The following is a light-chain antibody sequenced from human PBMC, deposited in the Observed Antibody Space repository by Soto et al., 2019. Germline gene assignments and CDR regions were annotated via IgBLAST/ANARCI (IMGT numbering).Light chain of an antibody. Sequence: DIQMTQAPSSLSASVGDRVTITCQASQNVNNYLNWYQQKTGRAPQLLIYDASSLESGVPSRFSGSGSGTEFTLTISSLQPDDFATDYCQQYNTYSWTFGPGTKVDI. V-gene: IGKV1-5*01. J-gene: IGKJ1*01. CDR3: QQYNTYSWT. CDR2: DAS. CDR1: QNVNNY.